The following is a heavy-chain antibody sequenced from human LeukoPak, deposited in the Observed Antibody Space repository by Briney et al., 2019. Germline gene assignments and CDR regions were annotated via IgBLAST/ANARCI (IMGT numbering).Heavy chain of an antibody. CDR3: TTQIHLGFRIQLLPIDY. CDR1: GFIFSNAW. V-gene: IGHV3-15*01. D-gene: IGHD5-18*01. Sequence: GGSLRLSCAASGFIFSNAWMSWVRQAPGKGLEWVGRIKSKTDGGTTDYAAPVKGRFTTSRDDSKNTLYLQMNSLKTEDTAVYYCTTQIHLGFRIQLLPIDYWGQGTLVTVSS. J-gene: IGHJ4*02. CDR2: IKSKTDGGTT.